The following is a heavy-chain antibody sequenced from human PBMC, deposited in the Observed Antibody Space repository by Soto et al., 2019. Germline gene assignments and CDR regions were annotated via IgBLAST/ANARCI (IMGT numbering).Heavy chain of an antibody. J-gene: IGHJ6*02. CDR3: AREGPYSSRSYYYPMDV. D-gene: IGHD6-19*01. Sequence: QVQLQESGPGLVKPSQTLSLTCTISSGSISSGSYYWSWIRQLPGKGLEWIGNIYSSGNTFYNPSLKSRLTISVDPSQNQFSLKLSSVTAADTAVYFCAREGPYSSRSYYYPMDVWGQGTTVTVSS. CDR1: SGSISSGSYY. CDR2: IYSSGNT. V-gene: IGHV4-31*03.